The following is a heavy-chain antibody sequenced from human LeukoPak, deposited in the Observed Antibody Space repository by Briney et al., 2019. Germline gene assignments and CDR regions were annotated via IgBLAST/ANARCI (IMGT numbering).Heavy chain of an antibody. D-gene: IGHD6-13*01. J-gene: IGHJ4*02. V-gene: IGHV4-39*07. CDR2: INHSGST. Sequence: SETLSLTCTVSSGSISTSNYYWGWVRQPPGKGLEWIGEINHSGSTNYNPSLKSRVTISVDTSKNQFSLKLSSVTAADTAVYYCARLSSWYGWWDDYWGQGTLVTVSS. CDR1: SGSISTSNYY. CDR3: ARLSSWYGWWDDY.